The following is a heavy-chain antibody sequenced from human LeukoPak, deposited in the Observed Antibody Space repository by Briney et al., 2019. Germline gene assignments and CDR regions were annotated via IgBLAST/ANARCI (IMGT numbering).Heavy chain of an antibody. CDR3: ASSWTIAVAGRKYYFQY. Sequence: RPGGSLRLSCAASGFTFSDYAMNWVRQAPGKGLEWVSTISQGTYYVDPVKGRFTISRDNSKNTLYLQMHSLRAEGTAVYYCASSWTIAVAGRKYYFQYWGQGTLVTVSS. CDR2: ISQGT. V-gene: IGHV3-23*01. D-gene: IGHD6-19*01. CDR1: GFTFSDYA. J-gene: IGHJ4*02.